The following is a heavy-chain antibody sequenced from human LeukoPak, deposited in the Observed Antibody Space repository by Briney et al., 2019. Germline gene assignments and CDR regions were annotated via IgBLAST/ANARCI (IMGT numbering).Heavy chain of an antibody. J-gene: IGHJ5*02. CDR3: ARDATGAGSGSYYTHFDRFDP. D-gene: IGHD3-10*01. CDR2: ISAYNGNT. V-gene: IGHV1-18*01. Sequence: GASVTVSCKASGYTFTSYGISWVRQAPGQGLEWMGWISAYNGNTNYAQKLQGRVTMTTDTSTSTAYMELRSLRSDDTAVYYCARDATGAGSGSYYTHFDRFDPWGQGTLVTVSS. CDR1: GYTFTSYG.